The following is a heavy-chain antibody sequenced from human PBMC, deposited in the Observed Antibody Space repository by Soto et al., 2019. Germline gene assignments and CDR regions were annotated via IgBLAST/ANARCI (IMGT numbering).Heavy chain of an antibody. Sequence: SETLSLTCTVSGGSMRNYFWTWIRQPPGKGLEWIGYIHYSGTTSFFPSYNPSLRSRVTISEDTSKNQFSLKLLSVTTADTAVYFRAAGEASSRNLAPYYLDFWGQGTLVTVSS. CDR2: IHYSGTT. CDR3: AAGEASSRNLAPYYLDF. J-gene: IGHJ4*02. CDR1: GGSMRNYF. V-gene: IGHV4-59*01. D-gene: IGHD6-13*01.